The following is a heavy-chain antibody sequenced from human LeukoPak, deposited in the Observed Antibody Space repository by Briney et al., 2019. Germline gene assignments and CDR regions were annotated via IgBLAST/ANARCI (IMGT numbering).Heavy chain of an antibody. D-gene: IGHD2-2*01. CDR3: ARAGHLGYCSSTSCPNNWFDP. V-gene: IGHV4-34*01. CDR2: INHSGST. CDR1: GGSFSGYY. Sequence: SETLSLTCAVCGGSFSGYYWSWIRQPPGKGLEWIGEINHSGSTNYNPSPKSRVTISVDTSKNQFSLKLSSVTAADTAVYYCARAGHLGYCSSTSCPNNWFDPWGQGTLVTVSS. J-gene: IGHJ5*02.